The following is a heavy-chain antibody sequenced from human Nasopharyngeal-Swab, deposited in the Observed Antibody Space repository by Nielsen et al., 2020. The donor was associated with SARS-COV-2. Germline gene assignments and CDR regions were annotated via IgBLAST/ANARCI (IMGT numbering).Heavy chain of an antibody. CDR1: GYTFTSYY. Sequence: ASVKVSCKASGYTFTSYYMHWVRQAPGQGLEWMGIINPSGGSTSYAQKFQGRVTMTRDTSTSTVYMELSSLKASDIAMYYCARIPSTLPDYWGQGTLVTVSS. CDR2: INPSGGST. CDR3: ARIPSTLPDY. J-gene: IGHJ4*02. V-gene: IGHV1-46*01. D-gene: IGHD5/OR15-5a*01.